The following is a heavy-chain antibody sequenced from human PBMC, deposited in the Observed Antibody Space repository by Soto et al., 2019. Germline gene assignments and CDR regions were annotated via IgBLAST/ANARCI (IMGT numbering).Heavy chain of an antibody. CDR3: AREGYCSSATCPGYI. J-gene: IGHJ3*02. D-gene: IGHD2-2*01. CDR2: IIPIFGTA. V-gene: IGHV1-69*06. CDR1: GGTFNRYA. Sequence: QVQLVQSGAEGKKPGSSVKVSCKASGGTFNRYAISWVRQAPGQGLEWMGGIIPIFGTANYAQKFQGRVTITADKSTSTDYMELSSLRSEDTAVYYCAREGYCSSATCPGYIWGQGTMVTVSS.